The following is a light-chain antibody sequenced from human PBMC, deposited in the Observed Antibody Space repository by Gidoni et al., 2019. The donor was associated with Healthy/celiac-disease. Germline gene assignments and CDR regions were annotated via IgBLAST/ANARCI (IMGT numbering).Light chain of an antibody. CDR1: QSISYW. J-gene: IGKJ4*01. Sequence: LSASVGDRVTITCRASQSISYWLAWYQQKPGKAPKLLIYGASSLETGVPSRFSGSGSGTQFTLTISSLQPDDFATYYCQQYKSYSAHTFGEGTKVE. CDR3: QQYKSYSAHT. CDR2: GAS. V-gene: IGKV1-5*01.